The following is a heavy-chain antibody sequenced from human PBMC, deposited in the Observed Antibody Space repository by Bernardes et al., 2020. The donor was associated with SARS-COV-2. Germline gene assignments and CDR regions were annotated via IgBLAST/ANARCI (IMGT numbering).Heavy chain of an antibody. J-gene: IGHJ6*02. Sequence: GGSLRLSCADSGFTFDNYAMTWVRQAPGKGLEWVSTISGSGASSYYADSVKGRFTISRDNSKNTLYLQMNSLRAGDTAVYYCAKIVGATWGLYSYGMDVWGQGTKVTGSS. D-gene: IGHD1-26*01. CDR3: AKIVGATWGLYSYGMDV. V-gene: IGHV3-23*01. CDR1: GFTFDNYA. CDR2: ISGSGASS.